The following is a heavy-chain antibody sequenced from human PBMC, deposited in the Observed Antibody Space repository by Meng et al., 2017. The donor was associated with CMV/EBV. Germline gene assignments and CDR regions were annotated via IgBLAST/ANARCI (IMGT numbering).Heavy chain of an antibody. CDR2: INHSGST. D-gene: IGHD6-13*01. CDR1: GGYFSGYY. CDR3: ARPRLSSWYDY. J-gene: IGHJ4*02. Sequence: LTGAVYGGYFSGYYWSWIRQPPGKGLEWIGEINHSGSTNYNPSLKSRVTISVDTSKNQFSLKLSSVTAADTAVYYCARPRLSSWYDYWGQGTLVTVSS. V-gene: IGHV4-34*01.